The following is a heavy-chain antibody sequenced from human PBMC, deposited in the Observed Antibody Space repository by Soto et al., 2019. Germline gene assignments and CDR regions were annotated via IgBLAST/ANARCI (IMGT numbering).Heavy chain of an antibody. D-gene: IGHD5-12*01. CDR3: ARHYSGYDYLDY. Sequence: SETLSLTCTVSGGSISSSSYYWGWIRQPPGKGLEWIGSIYYSGSTYYNPSLKSRVTISVDTSKNQFSLKVSSVTAADTAVHYCARHYSGYDYLDYWGQGTLVTVSS. CDR1: GGSISSSSYY. V-gene: IGHV4-39*01. CDR2: IYYSGST. J-gene: IGHJ4*02.